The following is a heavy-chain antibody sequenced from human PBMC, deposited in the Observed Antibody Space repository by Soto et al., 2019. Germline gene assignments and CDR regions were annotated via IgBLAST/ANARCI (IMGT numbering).Heavy chain of an antibody. CDR2: ISSSGSTI. CDR3: ARPRGRSWSNRGGYLDY. D-gene: IGHD6-13*01. J-gene: IGHJ4*02. Sequence: EVQLVESGGGLVQPGGSLRLSCAASGFTFSSYEMNWVRQAPGKGLEWVSYISSSGSTIYYADSVKGRFTISRDNAKNSLYLQMNSLRAEDTAVYYCARPRGRSWSNRGGYLDYWGQGTLVTVSS. V-gene: IGHV3-48*03. CDR1: GFTFSSYE.